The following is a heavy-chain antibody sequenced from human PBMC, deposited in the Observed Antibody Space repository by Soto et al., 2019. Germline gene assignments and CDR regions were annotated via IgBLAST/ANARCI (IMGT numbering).Heavy chain of an antibody. J-gene: IGHJ4*02. D-gene: IGHD3-10*01. V-gene: IGHV3-23*01. CDR2: FRGSGDDGTT. CDR3: AKKVNSGSGSQYFDY. Sequence: PGGSLRLSCAASGFTFSSYSMSWVRQAPGKGLEWVSGFRGSGDDGTTYYAYSVKGRFTISRDNSKDMLFLQMNSLRAEDTAIYYCAKKVNSGSGSQYFDYWGQGTLVTVSS. CDR1: GFTFSSYS.